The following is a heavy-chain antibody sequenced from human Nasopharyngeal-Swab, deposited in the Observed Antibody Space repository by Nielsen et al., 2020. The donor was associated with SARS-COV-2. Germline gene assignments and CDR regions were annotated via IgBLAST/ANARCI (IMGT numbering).Heavy chain of an antibody. V-gene: IGHV3-23*01. Sequence: VRQAPGKGLEWVSGIKSSSGDTYHADSVKGRFTVSRDTAENTLFLRMNSLRAEDTAVYYCARGECSSTSCYPYYYGMDVWGQGTTVTVSS. CDR2: IKSSSGDT. D-gene: IGHD2-2*01. J-gene: IGHJ6*02. CDR3: ARGECSSTSCYPYYYGMDV.